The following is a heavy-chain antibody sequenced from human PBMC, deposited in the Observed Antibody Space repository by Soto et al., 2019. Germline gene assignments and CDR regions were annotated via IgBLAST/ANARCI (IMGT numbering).Heavy chain of an antibody. V-gene: IGHV3-7*01. Sequence: GGSLRLSCAASGFTFSSYWMSWVRQAPGKGLEWVANIKQDGSEKYYVDSVKGRFTISRDNAKNSLYLQMNSLRAEDTAVYYCAREMNQLLGYYYYGMDVWGQGTTVTVSS. CDR3: AREMNQLLGYYYYGMDV. D-gene: IGHD2-2*01. CDR1: GFTFSSYW. J-gene: IGHJ6*02. CDR2: IKQDGSEK.